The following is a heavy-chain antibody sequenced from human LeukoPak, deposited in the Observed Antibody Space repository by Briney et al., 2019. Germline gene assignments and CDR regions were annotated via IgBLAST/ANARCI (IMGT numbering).Heavy chain of an antibody. CDR1: GGSNSSGSYY. CDR2: IYTSGST. V-gene: IGHV4-61*02. Sequence: SETLSLTCTVSGGSNSSGSYYWSWIRQPAGKGLEWIGRIYTSGSTNYNPSLKSRVTISVDTSKNQFSLKLSSVTAADTAVYYCATGSGWYDEYYFDYWGQGTLVTVSS. D-gene: IGHD6-19*01. J-gene: IGHJ4*02. CDR3: ATGSGWYDEYYFDY.